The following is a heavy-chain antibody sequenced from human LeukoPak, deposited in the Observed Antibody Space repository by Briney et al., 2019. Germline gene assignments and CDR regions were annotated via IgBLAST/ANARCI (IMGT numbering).Heavy chain of an antibody. CDR1: GFTFSSYA. CDR2: ISYDGSNK. D-gene: IGHD3-10*01. V-gene: IGHV3-30-3*01. J-gene: IGHJ4*02. Sequence: PGGSLRLSCAASGFTFSSYAMHWVRQAPGKGLEWVAVISYDGSNKYYADSVKGRFTISRDNSKNTLYLQMNSLRAEDTAIYYCARDKSAGADTGSSFYHWGQGALVTVSS. CDR3: ARDKSAGADTGSSFYH.